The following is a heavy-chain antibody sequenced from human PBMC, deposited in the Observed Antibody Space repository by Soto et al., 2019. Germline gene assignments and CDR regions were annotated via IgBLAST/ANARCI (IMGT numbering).Heavy chain of an antibody. J-gene: IGHJ4*02. Sequence: GGSLRLSCAASGFTFSSYGMHWVRQAPGKGLEWVAVIWYDGSNTYYADSVKGRFTISRDNSKNTLYLQMSSLRAEDTAVYYCVIFTVTTIIFDYWGQGTLVTLSS. CDR2: IWYDGSNT. V-gene: IGHV3-30*02. CDR1: GFTFSSYG. CDR3: VIFTVTTIIFDY. D-gene: IGHD4-17*01.